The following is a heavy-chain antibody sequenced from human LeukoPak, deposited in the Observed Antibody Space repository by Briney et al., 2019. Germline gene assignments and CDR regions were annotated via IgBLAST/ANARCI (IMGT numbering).Heavy chain of an antibody. CDR1: GFTFGDYP. J-gene: IGHJ4*02. CDR3: ARLRSTSYYFDY. Sequence: GGSLRLSCAASGFTFGDYPMHWIRQTPGQGLEWVSLISPDGGRSFQADSVRGRFTISRDDAKNSLYLQMNSLRAEDTAVYYCARLRSTSYYFDYWGQGTLVTVSS. D-gene: IGHD2-2*01. V-gene: IGHV3-43*02. CDR2: ISPDGGRS.